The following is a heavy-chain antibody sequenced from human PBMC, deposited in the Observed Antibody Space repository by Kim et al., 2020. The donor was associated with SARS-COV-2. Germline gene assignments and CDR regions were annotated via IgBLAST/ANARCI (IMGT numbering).Heavy chain of an antibody. D-gene: IGHD1-26*01. CDR2: I. Sequence: IDYTDSVEGRFTISVDNAKNSRYLRRNSLRAEDTAVYYCARVPRSYPLDYWGQGTLVTVSS. V-gene: IGHV3-21*01. CDR3: ARVPRSYPLDY. J-gene: IGHJ4*02.